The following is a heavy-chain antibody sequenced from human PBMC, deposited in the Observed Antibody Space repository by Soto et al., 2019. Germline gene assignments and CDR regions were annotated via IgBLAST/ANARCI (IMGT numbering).Heavy chain of an antibody. CDR2: IHPSGGGT. D-gene: IGHD2-21*02. V-gene: IGHV1-46*02. J-gene: IGHJ4*02. Sequence: QVQLVQSGAEVRKPGASVKVSCKPSGYTFNTYYLHWLRQAPGQALEWMGVIHPSGGGTTYAQKSLGRVPVTRDTSTTTVFMELSSLRSDDTAVYYCARGGHIAVVTASFDNWGQGTLVTVSS. CDR1: GYTFNTYY. CDR3: ARGGHIAVVTASFDN.